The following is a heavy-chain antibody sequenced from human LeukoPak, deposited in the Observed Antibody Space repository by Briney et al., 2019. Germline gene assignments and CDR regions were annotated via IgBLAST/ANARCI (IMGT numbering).Heavy chain of an antibody. J-gene: IGHJ6*03. CDR1: GGSFSGYY. CDR2: INHSGST. Sequence: SETLSLTCAVYGGSFSGYYWSWIRQPPGKRLEWIGEINHSGSTNYNPSLKSRVTISVDTSKNQFSLKLSSVTAADTAVYYCARGMYYYYYYMDVWGKGTTVTVSS. V-gene: IGHV4-34*01. CDR3: ARGMYYYYYYMDV.